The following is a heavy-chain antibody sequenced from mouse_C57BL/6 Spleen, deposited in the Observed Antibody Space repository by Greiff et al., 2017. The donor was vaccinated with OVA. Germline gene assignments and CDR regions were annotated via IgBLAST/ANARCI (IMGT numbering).Heavy chain of an antibody. Sequence: DVKLVESGGDLVKPGGSLKLSCAASGYTFSSYGMYWVRQTPDKRLEWVATISSGGSYTYYPDSVKGRFTISRDNAKNTLYLQMSSLKSEDTAMYYCARGTTVVASYYFDYWGKGTTLTVAS. CDR3: ARGTTVVASYYFDY. J-gene: IGHJ2*01. CDR1: GYTFSSYG. CDR2: ISSGGSYT. D-gene: IGHD1-1*01. V-gene: IGHV5-6*02.